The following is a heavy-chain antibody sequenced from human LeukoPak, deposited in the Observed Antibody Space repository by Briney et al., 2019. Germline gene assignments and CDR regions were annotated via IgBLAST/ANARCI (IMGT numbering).Heavy chain of an antibody. Sequence: ASVWVSCKTSGYTFTSYDITWVRQAPGQGLEWMGYISTYNYNTHHSQKFQGRVFMSTDSSSGTAYMDLQSLTSDDTAVYYCARHMREFWSRRQPGDAFDIWGQGTMVTVSS. D-gene: IGHD3-3*01. J-gene: IGHJ3*02. CDR2: ISTYNYNT. V-gene: IGHV1-18*01. CDR1: GYTFTSYD. CDR3: ARHMREFWSRRQPGDAFDI.